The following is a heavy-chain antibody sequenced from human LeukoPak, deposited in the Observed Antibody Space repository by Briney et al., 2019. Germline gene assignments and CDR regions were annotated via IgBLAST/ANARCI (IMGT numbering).Heavy chain of an antibody. V-gene: IGHV6-1*01. D-gene: IGHD2-21*02. J-gene: IGHJ5*02. Sequence: SQTLSLTCAISGDIVSSNSGAWNWIRQSPSRGLEWLGRTYYRSKWYNDYAVSVKSRITINPDTSKNQFSLQLNSVTPEDTAVYYCARSLDPNCGGDCYPVDWFDPWGQGTLVTVSS. CDR1: GDIVSSNSGA. CDR2: TYYRSKWYN. CDR3: ARSLDPNCGGDCYPVDWFDP.